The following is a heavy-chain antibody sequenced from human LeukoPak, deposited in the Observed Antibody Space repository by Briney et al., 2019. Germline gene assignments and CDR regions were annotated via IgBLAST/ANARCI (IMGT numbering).Heavy chain of an antibody. CDR1: GGSIGSSIYY. J-gene: IGHJ4*02. V-gene: IGHV4-39*01. D-gene: IGHD2-15*01. Sequence: SETLSLTCNVSGGSIGSSIYYWGWIRQPPGKGLEWIGNIYYSGTTYYNQSLRSRVTISVDTAKNQLSLKLASATAADTAVYFCGRHGSGAHTPYWGQGTLVTVSS. CDR3: GRHGSGAHTPY. CDR2: IYYSGTT.